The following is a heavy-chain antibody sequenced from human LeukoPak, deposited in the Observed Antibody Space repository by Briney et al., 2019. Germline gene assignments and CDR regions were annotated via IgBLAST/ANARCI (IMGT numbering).Heavy chain of an antibody. V-gene: IGHV3-21*01. J-gene: IGHJ4*02. CDR3: ARDGGSSSYHIDY. CDR2: ISSSSGYI. D-gene: IGHD6-13*01. Sequence: GGSLRLSCAASGFTFSSYSMNWVRQAPGKGLEWVSSISSSSGYIYYADSVKGRFTISRDNAKNSLYLQMNSLRAEDTAVYYCARDGGSSSYHIDYWGQGTLVTVSS. CDR1: GFTFSSYS.